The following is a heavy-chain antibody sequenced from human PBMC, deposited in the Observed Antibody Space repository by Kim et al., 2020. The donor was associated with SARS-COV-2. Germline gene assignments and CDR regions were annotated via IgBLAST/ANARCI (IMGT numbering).Heavy chain of an antibody. CDR3: AREEELRYFDWLLSGAYYFDY. CDR2: IYTSGST. V-gene: IGHV4-4*07. J-gene: IGHJ4*02. D-gene: IGHD3-9*01. Sequence: SETLSLTCTVSGGSISSYYWSWIRQPAGKGLEWIGRIYTSGSTNYNPSLKSRVTMSVDTSKNQFSLKLSSVTAADTAVYYCAREEELRYFDWLLSGAYYFDYWVQGTLVTVSS. CDR1: GGSISSYY.